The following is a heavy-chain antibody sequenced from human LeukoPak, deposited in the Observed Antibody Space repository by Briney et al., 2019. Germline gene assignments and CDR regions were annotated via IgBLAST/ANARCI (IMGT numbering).Heavy chain of an antibody. V-gene: IGHV1-2*02. CDR3: AKVGETDNIDY. CDR2: INPNSGSS. CDR1: GYTFTGYY. J-gene: IGHJ4*02. Sequence: SVKASCKASGYTFTGYYIHWVRQAAGQGLEWMGWINPNSGSSNYAQKFQGRVTMTRDTSISTAYMELSRLRSDDTAVYYRAKVGETDNIDYWGQGTLVTVYS. D-gene: IGHD2-21*01.